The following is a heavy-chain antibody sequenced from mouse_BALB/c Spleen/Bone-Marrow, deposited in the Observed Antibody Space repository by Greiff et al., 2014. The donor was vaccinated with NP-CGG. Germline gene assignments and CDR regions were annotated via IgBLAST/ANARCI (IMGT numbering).Heavy chain of an antibody. Sequence: EVQLQQSGGGLVQPGGSLKLSCAASGFDFSRYWMSWVRQAPGKGLEWIGEINPDSSTINYTPSLKDKFIISRDNAENTLYLQMSKVRSEDTALYYCARLGYYGSFAYWGQGTLVTVSA. V-gene: IGHV4-1*02. CDR2: INPDSSTI. CDR1: GFDFSRYW. CDR3: ARLGYYGSFAY. D-gene: IGHD1-2*01. J-gene: IGHJ3*01.